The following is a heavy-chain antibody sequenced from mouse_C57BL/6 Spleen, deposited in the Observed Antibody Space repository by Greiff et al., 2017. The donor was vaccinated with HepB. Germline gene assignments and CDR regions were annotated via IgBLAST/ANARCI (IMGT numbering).Heavy chain of an antibody. V-gene: IGHV1-64*01. Sequence: QVQLQQPGAELVKPGASVTLSCKASGYTFTSYWLHWVPQRPGRGLEWIGMLHPNSGSTNYNEKFKSKATLTVDNSSSTAYMQLSSLTSEDSAVYYCARPFYGSSDVWYFEVWGTGTTVTVSS. CDR1: GYTFTSYW. CDR2: LHPNSGST. CDR3: ARPFYGSSDVWYFEV. J-gene: IGHJ1*03. D-gene: IGHD1-1*01.